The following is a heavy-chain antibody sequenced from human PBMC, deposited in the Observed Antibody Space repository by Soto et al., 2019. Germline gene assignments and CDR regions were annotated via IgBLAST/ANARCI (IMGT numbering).Heavy chain of an antibody. CDR2: IYYSGST. V-gene: IGHV4-31*03. CDR1: GGSISSGDYY. D-gene: IGHD3-22*01. CDR3: ARLSSIDSSGYDLDY. J-gene: IGHJ4*02. Sequence: QVQLQESGPGLVKPSQTLSLTCTVSGGSISSGDYYWSWIRQHPGKGLEWIGYIYYSGSTHYSSSLKNRVTMSIDTSKNQFPLKLTSVTAADTAVYYCARLSSIDSSGYDLDYWGQGTLVTVSS.